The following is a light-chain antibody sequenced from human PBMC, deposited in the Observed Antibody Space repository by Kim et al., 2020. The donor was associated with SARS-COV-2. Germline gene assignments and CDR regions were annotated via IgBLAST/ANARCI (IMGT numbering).Light chain of an antibody. J-gene: IGKJ1*01. V-gene: IGKV1-16*01. CDR1: QGIGNY. CDR3: QQFNNYTRT. Sequence: ASVGDRVTINCRASQGIGNYLAWFQQKPGKAPESLIYAGTRLQSGVPSRFSGSGSGTDFSLTINNLQPEDFATYYCQQFNNYTRTFGQGTKVDIK. CDR2: AGT.